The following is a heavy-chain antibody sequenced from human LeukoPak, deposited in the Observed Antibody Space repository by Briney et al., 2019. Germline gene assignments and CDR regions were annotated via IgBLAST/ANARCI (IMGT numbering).Heavy chain of an antibody. CDR1: GGTFSSYA. J-gene: IGHJ4*02. V-gene: IGHV1-69*04. CDR2: IIPILGIA. D-gene: IGHD5-18*01. CDR3: ASVRGYSYGYGY. Sequence: SVKVSCKASGGTFSSYAISWVRPAPGQGLEWMGRIIPILGIANYAQKFQGRVTITADKSTSTAYMELSSLRSEDTAVYYCASVRGYSYGYGYWGQGTLVTVSS.